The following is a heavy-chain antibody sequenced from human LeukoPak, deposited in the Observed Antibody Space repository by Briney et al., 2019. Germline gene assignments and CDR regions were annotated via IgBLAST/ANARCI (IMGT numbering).Heavy chain of an antibody. J-gene: IGHJ3*02. V-gene: IGHV3-30*02. CDR1: GFTFSSYG. D-gene: IGHD3-22*01. CDR2: IRYDGSNK. CDR3: XXXXSSXYXYEAAFDI. Sequence: GGSLRLSCAASGFTFSSYGMHWVRQAPGKGLEWVAFIRYDGSNKYYADSVKGRFTISRDNSKNTLYLQMNSLRAEDTAVCYCXXXXSSXYXYEAAFDIWGQGTMVTVSS.